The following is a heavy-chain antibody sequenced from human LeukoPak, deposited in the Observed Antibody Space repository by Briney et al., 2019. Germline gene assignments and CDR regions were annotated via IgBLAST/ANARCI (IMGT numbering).Heavy chain of an antibody. V-gene: IGHV1-69*04. J-gene: IGHJ4*02. Sequence: GSSVKVSCKASGGTFSSYAISWVRQAPGQGLEWMGRIIPILGIANYAQKFQGRVTITADKSTSTAYMELSSLRSEDTAVYYCARDSADGYNEDWGQGTLVTVSP. CDR3: ARDSADGYNED. D-gene: IGHD5-24*01. CDR2: IIPILGIA. CDR1: GGTFSSYA.